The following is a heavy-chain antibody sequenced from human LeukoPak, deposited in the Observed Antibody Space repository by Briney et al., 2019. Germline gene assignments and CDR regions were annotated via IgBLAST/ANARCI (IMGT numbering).Heavy chain of an antibody. V-gene: IGHV4-59*01. Sequence: SETLSLTCTVSGGSISSYYWNWIRQPPGKGLEWIGYIYYSGSGSTNYNPSLKSQVTISLDTSKSQFSLRLSSVTAADTAVYYCARGADRYSTSWFLDSWGQGTLVTVSS. CDR2: IYYSGSGST. CDR3: ARGADRYSTSWFLDS. CDR1: GGSISSYY. D-gene: IGHD6-13*01. J-gene: IGHJ4*02.